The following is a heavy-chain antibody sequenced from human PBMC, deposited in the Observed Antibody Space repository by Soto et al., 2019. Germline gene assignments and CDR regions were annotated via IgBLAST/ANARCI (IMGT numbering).Heavy chain of an antibody. CDR2: IKRDGSEK. D-gene: IGHD2-2*01. CDR1: GFSISDYW. CDR3: ARDRDLAVPAAVIYFDS. J-gene: IGHJ4*02. V-gene: IGHV3-7*01. Sequence: PGGSLRLSCAASGFSISDYWMSWVRQAPGKGLEWVANIKRDGSEKYYVDSVKGRFTISRDNAKNSLYLQMNSLRADDTAVYYCARDRDLAVPAAVIYFDSWGQGT.